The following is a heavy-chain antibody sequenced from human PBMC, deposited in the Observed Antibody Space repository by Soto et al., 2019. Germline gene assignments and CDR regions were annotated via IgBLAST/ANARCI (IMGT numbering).Heavy chain of an antibody. Sequence: APVKVSCKASGYTVTNDGFSWVRQAPGQGLEWMGWISGYNGNTNYAERLQGRVTMTTDTSTSTAYMELKSLRYDDTAVYYCAREGQLGYWGQGTPVTVSS. CDR2: ISGYNGNT. V-gene: IGHV1-18*01. CDR3: AREGQLGY. D-gene: IGHD6-6*01. J-gene: IGHJ4*02. CDR1: GYTVTNDG.